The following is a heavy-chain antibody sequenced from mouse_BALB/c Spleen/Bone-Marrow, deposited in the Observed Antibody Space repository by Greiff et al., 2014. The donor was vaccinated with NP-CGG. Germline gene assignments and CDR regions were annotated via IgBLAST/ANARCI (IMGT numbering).Heavy chain of an antibody. Sequence: VQLKESGAELVKPGASVKLSCTASGFNIKDTYMHWVKQRPEQGLEWIGRIDPANGNTKYDPKFQGKATITTDTSSNTAYLQFRSLTSEDTAVYYCARYDYRYSWFAYWGQGTLVTVSA. J-gene: IGHJ3*01. V-gene: IGHV14-3*02. D-gene: IGHD2-14*01. CDR2: IDPANGNT. CDR1: GFNIKDTY. CDR3: ARYDYRYSWFAY.